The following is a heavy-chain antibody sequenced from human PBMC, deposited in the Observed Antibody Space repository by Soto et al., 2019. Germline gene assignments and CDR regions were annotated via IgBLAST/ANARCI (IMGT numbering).Heavy chain of an antibody. J-gene: IGHJ4*02. CDR2: IIPLLETA. V-gene: IGHV1-69*08. CDR1: GDSFSSST. D-gene: IGHD6-25*01. Sequence: QVQLVQSGAEVKKPGSSVKVSCQASGDSFSSSTITWVRQAPGQGLEWMGRIIPLLETADYAQNFQGRLIITADKSTITAYMELSSLTSEDTAVYFCVRDSPIGSTFSGFDGIDYWGQGTLVTVS. CDR3: VRDSPIGSTFSGFDGIDY.